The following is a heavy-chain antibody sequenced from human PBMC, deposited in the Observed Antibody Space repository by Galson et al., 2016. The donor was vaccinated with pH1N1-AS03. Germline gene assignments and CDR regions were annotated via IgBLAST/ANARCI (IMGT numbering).Heavy chain of an antibody. V-gene: IGHV3-23*01. Sequence: SLRLSCAAFGFTFRIHEMNWVRQAPGKGLEWVAYTSDSGGARYHADSVKGRFTISRDNSKNTLYLQMNSLRAEDTAVFYCAKYTIDWYEDYWGQGTLVTVSS. CDR1: GFTFRIHE. J-gene: IGHJ4*02. CDR2: TSDSGGAR. D-gene: IGHD6-19*01. CDR3: AKYTIDWYEDY.